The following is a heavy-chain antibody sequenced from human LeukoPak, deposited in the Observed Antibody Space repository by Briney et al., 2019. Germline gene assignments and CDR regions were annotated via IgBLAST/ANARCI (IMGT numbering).Heavy chain of an antibody. Sequence: PGGSLRLSCATSGFIFSTYNMNWVRKAPAQGQELVSYISLSSTAIYYADSVKDRFTVSRDNAKNSLYLQMNSLRAEDTAVYYCAREPLEALAGTSDYWGQGTLVTVSS. D-gene: IGHD6-19*01. CDR3: AREPLEALAGTSDY. CDR2: ISLSSTAI. J-gene: IGHJ4*02. V-gene: IGHV3-48*01. CDR1: GFIFSTYN.